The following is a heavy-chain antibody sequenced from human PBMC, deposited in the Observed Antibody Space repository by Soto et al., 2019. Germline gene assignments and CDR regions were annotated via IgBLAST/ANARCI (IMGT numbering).Heavy chain of an antibody. V-gene: IGHV2-5*02. CDR2: IYWDDDK. D-gene: IGHD3-9*01. CDR3: AHRRDYDILTGQFDY. CDR1: GFSLSTSGVG. Sequence: SGPTLVNPTQTLTLTCTFSGFSLSTSGVGVGRIRQPPGKALEWLALIYWDDDKRYSPSLKSRLTITKDTSKNQVVLTMTNMDPVDTATYYCAHRRDYDILTGQFDYWGQGTLVTVSS. J-gene: IGHJ4*02.